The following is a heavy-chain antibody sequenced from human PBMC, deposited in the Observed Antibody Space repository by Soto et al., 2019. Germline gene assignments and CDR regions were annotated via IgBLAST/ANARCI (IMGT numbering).Heavy chain of an antibody. CDR2: MSGSSSTT. V-gene: IGHV3-23*01. CDR1: GLTFSNSA. J-gene: IGHJ4*02. CDR3: AKNQERELPRVIDF. Sequence: EVRLLESGGGLVKPGGSLRLSCATSGLTFSNSAMSWVRQAPGGGLEWVSSMSGSSSTTYYADSVRGRFTISRDRSKNTLYLQMSSLRAEDTALYYCAKNQERELPRVIDFWGQGTLVTVSS. D-gene: IGHD1-7*01.